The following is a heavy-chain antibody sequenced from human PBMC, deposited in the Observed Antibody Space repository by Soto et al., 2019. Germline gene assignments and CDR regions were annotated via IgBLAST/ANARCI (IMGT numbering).Heavy chain of an antibody. D-gene: IGHD4-4*01. CDR1: GGSISSYY. Sequence: SETLSLTCTVSGGSISSYYWSWIRQPPGKGLEWIGYIYYSGSTNYNPSLKSRVTISVDTSKNQFSLKLSSVTAADTAVYYCARGASNYPYYYYMDVWGKGTTVTVSS. CDR2: IYYSGST. V-gene: IGHV4-59*01. J-gene: IGHJ6*03. CDR3: ARGASNYPYYYYMDV.